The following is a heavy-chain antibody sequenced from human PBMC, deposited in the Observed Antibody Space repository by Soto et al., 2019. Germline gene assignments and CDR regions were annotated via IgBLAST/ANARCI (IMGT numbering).Heavy chain of an antibody. CDR2: IYYSGST. CDR1: GGSISRGDYY. CDR3: ARDLFSYTMVRGVIIHGIDV. V-gene: IGHV4-30-4*01. Sequence: LSLTCTVSGGSISRGDYYWSWIRHPPGKVLEWIGYIYYSGSTYYNPSLKSRVTISVDTSKNQFSLKLSTVTAADTTVYYCARDLFSYTMVRGVIIHGIDVWGQGTTVNVS. J-gene: IGHJ6*01. D-gene: IGHD3-10*01.